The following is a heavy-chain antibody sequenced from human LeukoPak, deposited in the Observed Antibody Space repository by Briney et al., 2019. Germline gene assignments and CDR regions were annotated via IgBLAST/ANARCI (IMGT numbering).Heavy chain of an antibody. CDR2: IIPIFGTA. Sequence: SVKVSCKASGGTFSSYATSWVRQAPGQGLEWMGGIIPIFGTANYAQKFQGRVTITADESTSTAYMELSSLRSEDTAVYYCARRHIVVVTAPGGMDVWGQGTTVTVSS. J-gene: IGHJ6*02. D-gene: IGHD2-21*02. V-gene: IGHV1-69*13. CDR1: GGTFSSYA. CDR3: ARRHIVVVTAPGGMDV.